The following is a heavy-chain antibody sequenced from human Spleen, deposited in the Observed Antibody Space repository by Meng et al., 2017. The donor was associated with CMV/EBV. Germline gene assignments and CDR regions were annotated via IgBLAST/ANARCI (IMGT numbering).Heavy chain of an antibody. J-gene: IGHJ6*02. D-gene: IGHD6-19*01. CDR2: IYQSGSA. CDR3: ASGGIAVAGTVRGMDV. CDR1: GYSISSGYY. V-gene: IGHV4-38-2*02. Sequence: SETLSLTCTVSGYSISSGYYWGWIRQPPGKGLEWIAIIYQSGSAYYNPSLKSRVTISVDTSKNQFSLKLSSVTAADTAVYYCASGGIAVAGTVRGMDVWGQGTTVTVS.